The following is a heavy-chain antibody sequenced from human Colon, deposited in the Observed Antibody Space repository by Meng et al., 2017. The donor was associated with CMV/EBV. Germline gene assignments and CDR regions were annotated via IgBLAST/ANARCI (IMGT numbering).Heavy chain of an antibody. Sequence: GGSLRLSCAASTFTFSNYAINWVRQAPGKGLEWISYISSSTYTTYYVDSVKGRFTISRDNAKNTIYLQMNSLGADDTAVYYCARASIPDTGMGLDNWGQGTLVTVSS. V-gene: IGHV3-48*04. CDR2: ISSSTYTT. CDR1: TFTFSNYA. D-gene: IGHD2-8*02. CDR3: ARASIPDTGMGLDN. J-gene: IGHJ4*02.